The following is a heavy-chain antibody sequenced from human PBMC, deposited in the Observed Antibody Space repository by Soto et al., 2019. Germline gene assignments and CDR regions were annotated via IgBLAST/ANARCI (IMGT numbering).Heavy chain of an antibody. J-gene: IGHJ5*02. CDR2: ISSSSSTI. V-gene: IGHV3-48*02. CDR1: GFTFSSYS. Sequence: EVQLVESGGGLVQPGGSLRLSCAASGFTFSSYSMNWVRQAPGKGLEWVSYISSSSSTIYYADSVKGRFTISRDNAKNSMYLQMNSRRDEDTAVYYCAREIPSRGAGWFDPWGQGTLVTVSS. CDR3: AREIPSRGAGWFDP. D-gene: IGHD3-10*01.